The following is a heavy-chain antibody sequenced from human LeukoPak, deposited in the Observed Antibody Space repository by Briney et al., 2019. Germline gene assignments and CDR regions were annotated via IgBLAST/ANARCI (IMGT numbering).Heavy chain of an antibody. CDR3: ARKYTYGLD. Sequence: GGSLRLSCAASGFTVSSNFMSWVRQAPGQGLELVSVIYSGGNTYYADSVRGRFTIFRDNSKNTLYLQMNSLRAEDTAMYCCARKYTYGLDWGQGTLVTVSS. CDR1: GFTVSSNF. D-gene: IGHD5-18*01. CDR2: IYSGGNT. V-gene: IGHV3-66*01. J-gene: IGHJ4*02.